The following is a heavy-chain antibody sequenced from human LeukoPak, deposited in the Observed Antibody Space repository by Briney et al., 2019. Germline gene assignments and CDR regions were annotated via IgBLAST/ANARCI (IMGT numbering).Heavy chain of an antibody. J-gene: IGHJ4*02. V-gene: IGHV1-18*01. CDR2: ISAYNGNI. CDR1: GYTFTSYG. D-gene: IGHD3-9*01. Sequence: ASVKVSGKASGYTFTSYGISWGRQAPGQGLEWMGWISAYNGNINYAQKLQGRVTMTTDTSTSTAYMELRSLRSDDTAVYYCARVPHKFGRYFVLHDDYWGQGTLVTVSS. CDR3: ARVPHKFGRYFVLHDDY.